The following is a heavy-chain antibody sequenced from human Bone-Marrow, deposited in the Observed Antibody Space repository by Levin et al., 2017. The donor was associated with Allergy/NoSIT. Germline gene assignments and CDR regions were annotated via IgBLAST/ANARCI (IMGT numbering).Heavy chain of an antibody. D-gene: IGHD6-6*01. J-gene: IGHJ4*02. CDR1: GFTFDAHA. CDR3: AKDDGSALTRLLDY. V-gene: IGHV3-9*01. CDR2: ISWNSGSI. Sequence: GGSLRLSCAASGFTFDAHAMHWVRQAPGKGLEWVAGISWNSGSIDYADAVKGRFTISRDNAKNSLYLQMTSLRTEDTAFYYCAKDDGSALTRLLDYWGRGTLVTVSS.